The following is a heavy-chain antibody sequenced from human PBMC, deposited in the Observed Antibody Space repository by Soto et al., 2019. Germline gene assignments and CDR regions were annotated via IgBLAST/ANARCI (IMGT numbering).Heavy chain of an antibody. Sequence: GGSLRLSCAASGFTFSDYYMSWIRQAPGKGLEWVSYISSSGSTIYYADSVKGRFTISRDNAKNSLYLQMNSLRAEDTAVYYCARGWGYSGYDALEIDYYYYYMDVWGKGTTVTVSS. D-gene: IGHD5-12*01. V-gene: IGHV3-11*01. J-gene: IGHJ6*03. CDR1: GFTFSDYY. CDR2: ISSSGSTI. CDR3: ARGWGYSGYDALEIDYYYYYMDV.